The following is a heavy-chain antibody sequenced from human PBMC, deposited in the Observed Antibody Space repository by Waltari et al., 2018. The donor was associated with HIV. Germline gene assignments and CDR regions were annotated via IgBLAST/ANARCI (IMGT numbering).Heavy chain of an antibody. J-gene: IGHJ6*02. CDR3: ARASSSWSFYGMDV. CDR2: MNPNSGNT. Sequence: QVQLVQSGAEVKKPGASVKVSCKASGYTFTRYDINWVRQATGQGLEWMGWMNPNSGNTGYAQKFQGRVTMTRNTSISTAYMELSSLRSEDTAVYYCARASSSWSFYGMDVWGQGTTVTVSS. V-gene: IGHV1-8*01. D-gene: IGHD6-13*01. CDR1: GYTFTRYD.